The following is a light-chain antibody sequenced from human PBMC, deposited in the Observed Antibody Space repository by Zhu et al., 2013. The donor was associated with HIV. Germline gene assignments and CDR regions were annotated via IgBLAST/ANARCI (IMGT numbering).Light chain of an antibody. Sequence: EIVMTQSPVTLSVSPGEGATLSCRASQSISDNLAWYQQKPGQPPMLLIFGASTRATGIPARFSGSGSGTEFTLTISSLQSEDFVIYYCQQYHNWPPFTFGPGTKVDMK. CDR3: QQYHNWPPFT. V-gene: IGKV3-15*01. J-gene: IGKJ3*01. CDR1: QSISDN. CDR2: GAS.